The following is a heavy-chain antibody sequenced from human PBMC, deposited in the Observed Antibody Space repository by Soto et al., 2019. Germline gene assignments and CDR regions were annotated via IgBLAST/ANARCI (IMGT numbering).Heavy chain of an antibody. CDR3: ARHQSHSSSYVDP. CDR2: IYYSGST. Sequence: QLQLQESGPGLVKPSETLSLTCTVSGGSISSSSYYWGWIRQPPGKGLEWIGSIYYSGSTYYHPSLKSRVTISVDTSKIQFSLKLSSVTAADTAVYYCARHQSHSSSYVDPWGQGTLVTVSS. D-gene: IGHD6-13*01. J-gene: IGHJ5*02. CDR1: GGSISSSSYY. V-gene: IGHV4-39*01.